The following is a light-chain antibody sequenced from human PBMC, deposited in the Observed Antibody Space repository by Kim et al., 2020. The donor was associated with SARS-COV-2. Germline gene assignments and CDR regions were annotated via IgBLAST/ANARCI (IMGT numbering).Light chain of an antibody. Sequence: VALGQTVRIKCQGDSRRSYYATWYQQKPGQAPILVIYGKNNRPSGIPDRFSGSSSGNTASLTITGTQAGDEADYYCNSRDSNDNVVFGGGTQLTV. CDR1: SRRSYY. V-gene: IGLV3-19*01. CDR3: NSRDSNDNVV. J-gene: IGLJ2*01. CDR2: GKN.